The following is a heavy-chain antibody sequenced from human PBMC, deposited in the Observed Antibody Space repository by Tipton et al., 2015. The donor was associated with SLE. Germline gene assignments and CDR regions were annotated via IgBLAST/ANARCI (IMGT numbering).Heavy chain of an antibody. D-gene: IGHD3-10*01. V-gene: IGHV4-38-2*01. CDR1: GYSISSGYY. CDR2: IYHSGST. J-gene: IGHJ4*02. CDR3: ARVYYYGSGGQVPFDY. Sequence: TLSLTCAVSGYSISSGYYWGWIRQPPGKGLEWIGSIYHSGSTYYNPSLKSRVTISVDTSKNQFSLKLSSVTAADTAVYYCARVYYYGSGGQVPFDYWGQGTLVTVSS.